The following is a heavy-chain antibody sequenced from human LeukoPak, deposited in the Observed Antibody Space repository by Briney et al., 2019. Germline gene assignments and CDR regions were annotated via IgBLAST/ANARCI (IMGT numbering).Heavy chain of an antibody. J-gene: IGHJ4*02. CDR2: IYHSGSN. V-gene: IGHV4-4*02. CDR1: GDSISRTNW. D-gene: IGHD3-10*01. CDR3: ARQSPITMVRGEGY. Sequence: PSETLSLTCAVSGDSISRTNWWSWVRQPPGKGLEWIGEIYHSGSNNYNPSLKSRATMSVDKSKNQFSLKLSSVTAADTAVYYCARQSPITMVRGEGYWGQGTLVTISS.